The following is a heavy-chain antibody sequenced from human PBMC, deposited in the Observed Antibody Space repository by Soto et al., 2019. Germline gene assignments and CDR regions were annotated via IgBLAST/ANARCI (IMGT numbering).Heavy chain of an antibody. CDR1: GFTFSSYG. CDR2: ISYDGSNK. Sequence: TGGSLRLSCAASGFTFSSYGMHWVRQAPGKGLEWVAVISYDGSNKYYADSVKGRFTISRDNSKNTLYLQMNSLRAEDTAVYYCAKDNDIVVVVAATEHYYGMDVWGQGTTVTVSS. D-gene: IGHD2-15*01. J-gene: IGHJ6*02. CDR3: AKDNDIVVVVAATEHYYGMDV. V-gene: IGHV3-30*18.